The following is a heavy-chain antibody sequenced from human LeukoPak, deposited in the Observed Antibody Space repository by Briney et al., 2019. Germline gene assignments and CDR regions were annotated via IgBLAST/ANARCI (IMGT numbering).Heavy chain of an antibody. CDR1: GYIFTSYG. D-gene: IGHD2-15*01. V-gene: IGHV1-18*01. J-gene: IGHJ6*02. Sequence: ASVKVSCKTSGYIFTSYGITWVRQAPGQGLEWLGWISAYNGDTNYAQELQGRVTLTTDTSTSTAYMELRSLRFDDTAVYYCARDTPVYCSGGSCYSHLSDYYGMDVWGQGTTVTVSS. CDR3: ARDTPVYCSGGSCYSHLSDYYGMDV. CDR2: ISAYNGDT.